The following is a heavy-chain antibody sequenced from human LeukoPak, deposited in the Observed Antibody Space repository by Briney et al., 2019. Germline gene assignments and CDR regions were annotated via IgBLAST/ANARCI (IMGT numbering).Heavy chain of an antibody. CDR2: IIPILGIA. D-gene: IGHD2-2*01. J-gene: IGHJ5*02. Sequence: GASVKVSCTASGGTFSSYAISWVRQAPGQGLEWMGRIIPILGIANYAQKFQGRVTITADKSTSTAYMELSSLRSEDTAVYYCARDSCSSTSCPYNWFDPWGQGTLVTVSS. CDR3: ARDSCSSTSCPYNWFDP. CDR1: GGTFSSYA. V-gene: IGHV1-69*04.